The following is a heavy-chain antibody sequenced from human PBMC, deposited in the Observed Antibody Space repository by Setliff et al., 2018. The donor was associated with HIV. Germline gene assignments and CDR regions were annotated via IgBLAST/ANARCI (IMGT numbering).Heavy chain of an antibody. CDR3: AREPTGDFWSGYSSRGLDY. V-gene: IGHV1-2*06. Sequence: ASVKVSCKTSGFIFTGYHIHWVRQAPGQGLEWMGRFNPNSGVTNSPQKFQGRVTMTRDTSINTAYMELSRLTSDDTAFYYCAREPTGDFWSGYSSRGLDYWGQGTLVTVSS. CDR2: FNPNSGVT. J-gene: IGHJ4*02. CDR1: GFIFTGYH. D-gene: IGHD3-3*01.